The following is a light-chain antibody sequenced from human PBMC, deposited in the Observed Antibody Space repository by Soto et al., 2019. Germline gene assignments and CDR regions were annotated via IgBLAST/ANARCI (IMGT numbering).Light chain of an antibody. CDR3: SSYTGSSTPYV. J-gene: IGLJ1*01. Sequence: QSALTQPGSVSGSPGQSITISCTGTSSDVGGYNYVSWYQQHPGKAPKLMIYEVSNRPSGVSNRFSGSKSGNTASLTISGLQAEDEADYYCSSYTGSSTPYVFGTGTKVTVL. V-gene: IGLV2-14*01. CDR1: SSDVGGYNY. CDR2: EVS.